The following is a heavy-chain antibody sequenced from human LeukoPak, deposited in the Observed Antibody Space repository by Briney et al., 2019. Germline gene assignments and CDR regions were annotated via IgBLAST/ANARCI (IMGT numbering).Heavy chain of an antibody. CDR3: ARSLLGYSYVLDY. Sequence: GGSLRLSCAASGFSVSSNYMSWVRQAPGRGLEWVSALNSGGNTHYADSVNGRFTISRDNSKNTLYLQMNSLRAEDTAVYYCARSLLGYSYVLDYWGQGTLVTVSS. CDR2: LNSGGNT. J-gene: IGHJ4*02. CDR1: GFSVSSNY. V-gene: IGHV3-53*01. D-gene: IGHD5-18*01.